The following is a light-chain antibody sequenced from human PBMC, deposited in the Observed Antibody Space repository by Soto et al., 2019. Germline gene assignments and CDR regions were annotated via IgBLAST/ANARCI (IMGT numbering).Light chain of an antibody. J-gene: IGLJ1*01. V-gene: IGLV1-51*02. CDR3: GTWDTTLRVEV. CDR2: EDY. Sequence: QSVLTQPPSVSAAPGQRVTISCPGSSSNIGNGFISWYQQFPETAPKLLIYEDYKRPSGIPDRFSASKSDTSATLVITGLQPGDEADYYCGTWDTTLRVEVFGTGTKLTVL. CDR1: SSNIGNGF.